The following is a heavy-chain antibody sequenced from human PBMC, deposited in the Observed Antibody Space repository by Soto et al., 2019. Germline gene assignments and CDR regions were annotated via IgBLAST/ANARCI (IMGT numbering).Heavy chain of an antibody. V-gene: IGHV4-31*03. J-gene: IGHJ4*02. Sequence: SETLSLTCTVSGGSINNGAYYWSWIRQYPGKGLEWIGYIYHSGSTYSIPSLKSRVTISIDTSQSQFSLELRSVTAADTAVYYCASWRQSYYFDYWGPGTLVTVS. CDR1: GGSINNGAYY. CDR2: IYHSGST. CDR3: ASWRQSYYFDY.